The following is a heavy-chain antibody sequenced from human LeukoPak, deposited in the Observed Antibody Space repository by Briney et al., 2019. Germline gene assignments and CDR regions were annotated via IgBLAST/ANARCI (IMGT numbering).Heavy chain of an antibody. CDR3: ARDVSSSWFFDY. Sequence: PSETLSLTCTVSGDSISSGDYYWSWIRQPAGEGLEWIGRIYTSGSTNYNPSLKSRVTISVDTSKNQFSLKLSSVTAADTAVYYCARDVSSSWFFDYWGQGTLVTVSS. V-gene: IGHV4-61*02. CDR2: IYTSGST. D-gene: IGHD6-13*01. CDR1: GDSISSGDYY. J-gene: IGHJ4*02.